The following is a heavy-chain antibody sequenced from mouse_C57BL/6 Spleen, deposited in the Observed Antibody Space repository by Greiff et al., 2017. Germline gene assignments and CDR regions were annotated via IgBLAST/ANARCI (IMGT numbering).Heavy chain of an antibody. CDR2: IHPNSGST. D-gene: IGHD2-12*01. J-gene: IGHJ2*01. CDR3: ARSLLYTVGYFDY. V-gene: IGHV1-64*01. Sequence: VQLQQPGAELVKPGASVKLSCKASGYTFTSYWMHWVKQRPGQGLEWIGMIHPNSGSTNYNEKFKSKATLTVDKSSSTAYMQLSSLTSEDSAVYYCARSLLYTVGYFDYGGQGTTLTVSS. CDR1: GYTFTSYW.